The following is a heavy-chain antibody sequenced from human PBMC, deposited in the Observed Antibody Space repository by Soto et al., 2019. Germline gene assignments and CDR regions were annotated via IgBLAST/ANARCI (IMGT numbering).Heavy chain of an antibody. D-gene: IGHD2-15*01. CDR3: ARETEDTLRTHGMDV. J-gene: IGHJ6*04. CDR1: GSTFSSYA. V-gene: IGHV3-30-3*01. CDR2: LSSDGNNK. Sequence: PGGSLRLSCAASGSTFSSYAIHWVRQAPGRGLEWVAHLSSDGNNKHYADSVKGRFTISTDKSENTLYLQMNSLRVEDTAVYSCARETEDTLRTHGMDVWGKRTTVTVSS.